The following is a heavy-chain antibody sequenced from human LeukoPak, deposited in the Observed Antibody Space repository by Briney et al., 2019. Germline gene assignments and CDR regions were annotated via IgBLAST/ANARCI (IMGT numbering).Heavy chain of an antibody. D-gene: IGHD3-10*01. J-gene: IGHJ4*02. CDR2: IYYSGNT. CDR3: ARARPWFITMVRGVDFDY. Sequence: SETLSLTCTVSGGSVSSSNYYWGWIRQPPGKGLEWIGSIYYSGNTFYNPSLKSRVTISVDTSKNQFSLKLSSVTAADTAVYYCARARPWFITMVRGVDFDYWGQGTLVTVSS. CDR1: GGSVSSSNYY. V-gene: IGHV4-39*07.